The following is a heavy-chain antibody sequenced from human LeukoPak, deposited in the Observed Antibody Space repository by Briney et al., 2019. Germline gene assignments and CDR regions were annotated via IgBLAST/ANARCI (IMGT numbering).Heavy chain of an antibody. CDR2: INPHNGDT. CDR3: ARQFEGGNSIDY. CDR1: GYTFTGSY. J-gene: IGHJ4*02. Sequence: ASVEVSCKASGYTFTGSYMHWVRQAPGQGLEWMGWINPHNGDTNFAQKFQGRVTMTRDTSISTAYMELSRLRSDDTAVYYCARQFEGGNSIDYWGQGTLVTVSS. D-gene: IGHD4-23*01. V-gene: IGHV1-2*02.